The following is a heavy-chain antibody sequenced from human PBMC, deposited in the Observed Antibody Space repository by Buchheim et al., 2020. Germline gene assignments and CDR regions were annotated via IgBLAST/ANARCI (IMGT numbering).Heavy chain of an antibody. CDR1: GFTFSSYG. Sequence: QVQLVESGGGVVQPGRSLRLSCAASGFTFSSYGMHWVRQGPCKGLEWVAVIWYDGSNKYYADSVKGRFSIFRDNSKNTLYLQMNSLRDEDTAVYYCAREQRWLQLGIFDYWGQGTL. CDR3: AREQRWLQLGIFDY. CDR2: IWYDGSNK. J-gene: IGHJ4*02. D-gene: IGHD5-24*01. V-gene: IGHV3-33*01.